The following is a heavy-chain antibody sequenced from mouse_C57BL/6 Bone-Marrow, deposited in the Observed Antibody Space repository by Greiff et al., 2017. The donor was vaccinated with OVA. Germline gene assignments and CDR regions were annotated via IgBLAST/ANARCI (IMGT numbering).Heavy chain of an antibody. D-gene: IGHD4-1*01. Sequence: EVQLQQSGPGLVKPSQSLSLTCSVTGYSITSGYYWNWIRQFPGNKLEWMGYISYDGSNKYNPSLKNRISITRDTSKNQFFLKLNSVTTEDTATYYCARGLLGPSYWGQGTTLTVSS. V-gene: IGHV3-6*01. CDR3: ARGLLGPSY. J-gene: IGHJ2*01. CDR1: GYSITSGYY. CDR2: ISYDGSN.